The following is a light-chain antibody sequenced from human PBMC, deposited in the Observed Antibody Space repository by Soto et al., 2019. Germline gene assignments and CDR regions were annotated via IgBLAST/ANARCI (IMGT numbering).Light chain of an antibody. V-gene: IGKV3-20*01. CDR2: GAS. Sequence: EIVLTQYPFTLCFYRGLRATLSFRASQSVSRRLAWYQHRPGQSPRLLISGASMRASGVPVRFSGSGSGTDFTLTISRLEPEDFAVYYCQHYGETPITFGLGTRLEFK. J-gene: IGKJ5*01. CDR3: QHYGETPIT. CDR1: QSVSRR.